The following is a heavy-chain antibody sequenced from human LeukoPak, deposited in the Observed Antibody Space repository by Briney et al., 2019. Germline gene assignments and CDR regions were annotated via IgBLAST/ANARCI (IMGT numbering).Heavy chain of an antibody. D-gene: IGHD1-26*01. Sequence: GGSLRLSCAASGFTFSSYAMSWVRQAPGKGLEWVANIKQDGSEKYYVDSVKGRFTISRDNAKNSLYLQMNSLRAEDTAVYYCARVMYSGSYLYYFDYWGQGTLVTVSS. CDR1: GFTFSSYA. CDR2: IKQDGSEK. J-gene: IGHJ4*02. CDR3: ARVMYSGSYLYYFDY. V-gene: IGHV3-7*01.